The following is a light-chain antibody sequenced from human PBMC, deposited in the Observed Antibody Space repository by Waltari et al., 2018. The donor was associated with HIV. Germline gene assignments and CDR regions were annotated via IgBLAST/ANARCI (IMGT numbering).Light chain of an antibody. Sequence: SYVLIQPPSVSVAPGQTAKITCGGNDIGKKSVNWHRRRPDSALMLVFFEYSDRPSGMPERFSGSNSGGTAALTISRAEAGDEADYYCQVWDNIGDHPVVFGGVTKLTVL. CDR1: DIGKKS. V-gene: IGLV3-21*02. CDR3: QVWDNIGDHPVV. J-gene: IGLJ2*01. CDR2: EYS.